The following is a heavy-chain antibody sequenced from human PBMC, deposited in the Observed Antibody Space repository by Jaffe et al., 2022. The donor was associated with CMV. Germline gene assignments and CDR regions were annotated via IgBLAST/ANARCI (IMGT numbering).Heavy chain of an antibody. J-gene: IGHJ3*02. Sequence: QITLKESGPTLVKPTQTLTLTCTFSGFSLSTSGVGVGWIRQPPGKALEWLALIYWDDDKRYSPSLKSRLTITKDTSKNQVVLTMTNMDPVDTATYYCAHRDYGDYDDAFDIWGQGTMVTVSS. CDR3: AHRDYGDYDDAFDI. CDR2: IYWDDDK. V-gene: IGHV2-5*02. CDR1: GFSLSTSGVG. D-gene: IGHD4-17*01.